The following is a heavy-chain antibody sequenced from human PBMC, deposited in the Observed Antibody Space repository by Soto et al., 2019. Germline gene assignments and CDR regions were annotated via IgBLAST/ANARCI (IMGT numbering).Heavy chain of an antibody. D-gene: IGHD4-17*01. J-gene: IGHJ5*02. CDR1: GFMFSNYW. CDR3: GRVLGYGDVVDP. Sequence: EVYLVESGGGLVQPGGSLRLSCEASGFMFSNYWMNWVRQAPGKGLQWVANIKEDGSDKSYVDSVKGRFTISRDNAKKSLYLQMNSLRVEDTAVYYCGRVLGYGDVVDPWGQGTLVIVSS. CDR2: IKEDGSDK. V-gene: IGHV3-7*03.